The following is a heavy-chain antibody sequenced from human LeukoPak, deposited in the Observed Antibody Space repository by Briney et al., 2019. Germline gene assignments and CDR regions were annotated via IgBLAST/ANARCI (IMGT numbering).Heavy chain of an antibody. J-gene: IGHJ4*02. CDR1: GFTVSSNY. V-gene: IGHV3-53*01. Sequence: GGSLRLSCAASGFTVSSNYMSWVRQAPGKGLEWVSVIYSGGSTYYADSVKGRFTISRDNSKNTLYLQMNSLRAEDTAVYYCTTISPTTMGVPIFSYWGQGTLLTVSS. CDR2: IYSGGST. D-gene: IGHD4/OR15-4a*01. CDR3: TTISPTTMGVPIFSY.